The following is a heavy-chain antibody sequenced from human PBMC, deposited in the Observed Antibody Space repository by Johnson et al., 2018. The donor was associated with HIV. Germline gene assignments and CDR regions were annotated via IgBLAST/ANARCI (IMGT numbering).Heavy chain of an antibody. V-gene: IGHV3-66*01. CDR1: GFSVSNNY. J-gene: IGHJ3*01. CDR2: IYTGGNT. D-gene: IGHD6-13*01. Sequence: VRLVESGGGLVQFGGSLRLSCGASGFSVSNNYMNWVRQAPGKGLEWVSIIYTGGNTYYADSVRGRFTISRDNSKNILYLQMSSLRAEDTAMYYCARDGESQQLPLGDALDVWGQGTMVTVSS. CDR3: ARDGESQQLPLGDALDV.